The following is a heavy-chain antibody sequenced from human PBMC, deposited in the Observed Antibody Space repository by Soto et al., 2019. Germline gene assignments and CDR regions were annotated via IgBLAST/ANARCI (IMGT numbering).Heavy chain of an antibody. CDR2: IYYSGST. D-gene: IGHD3-22*01. Sequence: QLQLQESGPGLVKPSETLSLTCTVSGGSISSSSYYWGWIRQPPGKGLEWIGSIYYSGSTYYNPSLKSRLTISVDTSKNQFSLKLSSVTAADTAVYYCASGNYYDSSGYYYEMFDYWGQGTLVTVSS. J-gene: IGHJ4*02. CDR1: GGSISSSSYY. V-gene: IGHV4-39*01. CDR3: ASGNYYDSSGYYYEMFDY.